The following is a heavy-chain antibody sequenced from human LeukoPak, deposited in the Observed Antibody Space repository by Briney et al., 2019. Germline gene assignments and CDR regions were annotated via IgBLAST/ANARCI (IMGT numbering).Heavy chain of an antibody. CDR2: IKSKADGETI. J-gene: IGHJ4*02. V-gene: IGHV3-15*07. CDR1: GSTFTNAW. Sequence: PGGSLRLSCAASGSTFTNAWMNWVRQAPGKGLEWVGRIKSKADGETIDYAAPVKGRFTFSRDDSKNMLYLQMNSLKSEDTAVYYCSTLTSRGLSDSWGQGTLVTVSS. D-gene: IGHD1-20*01. CDR3: STLTSRGLSDS.